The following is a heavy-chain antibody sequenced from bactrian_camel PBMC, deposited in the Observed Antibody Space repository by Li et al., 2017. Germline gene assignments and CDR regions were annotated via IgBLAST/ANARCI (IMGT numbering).Heavy chain of an antibody. Sequence: HVQLVESGGGSVQAGGSLRLSCAASGYTGACMAWFRQAPDEEREGVAAIDSDSITTVYADTVKGRFTISKDNAKDTLYPQMDSLKPEDTAMYYCAGDWGVSRNSKLCYDGRWSFAPRAMGQGTQVTVS. J-gene: IGHJ4*01. CDR1: GYTGAC. V-gene: IGHV3S26*01. D-gene: IGHD3*01. CDR2: IDSDSITT.